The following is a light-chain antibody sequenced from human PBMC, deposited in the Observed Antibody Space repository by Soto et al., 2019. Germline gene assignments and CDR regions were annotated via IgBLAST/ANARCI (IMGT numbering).Light chain of an antibody. CDR1: QSVSSY. CDR2: DAS. CDR3: QQRGNWPWT. V-gene: IGKV3-11*01. J-gene: IGKJ1*01. Sequence: IVLTQSPATLSLSPGERATLSCRASQSVSSYLAWYQHKPGQAPRLLIYDASNRATGIPARFSGSGSGTDFTLNISSLETEDFAVYYCQQRGNWPWTLGQGTKVDIK.